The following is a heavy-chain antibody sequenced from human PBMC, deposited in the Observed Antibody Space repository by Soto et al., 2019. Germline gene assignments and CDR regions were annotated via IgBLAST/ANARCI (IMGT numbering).Heavy chain of an antibody. CDR2: IKSKTDGGTT. D-gene: IGHD3-9*01. CDR3: TTANGLRYFDWLSRPLLYYGMDV. V-gene: IGHV3-15*07. CDR1: GFTFSNAW. Sequence: GGSLRLSCAASGFTFSNAWMNWVRQAPGKGLEWVGRIKSKTDGGTTDYAAPVKVRFTISRDDSKNTLYLQMNSLKTEDTAVYYCTTANGLRYFDWLSRPLLYYGMDVWGQGTTVTVSS. J-gene: IGHJ6*02.